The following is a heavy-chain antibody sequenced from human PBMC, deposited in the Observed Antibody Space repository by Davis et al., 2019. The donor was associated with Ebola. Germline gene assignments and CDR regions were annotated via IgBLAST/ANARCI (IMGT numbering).Heavy chain of an antibody. CDR3: ARDPQGIYGGNSDWFDP. V-gene: IGHV3-11*04. D-gene: IGHD4-23*01. Sequence: PGGSLRLSCAASGFAFSDYYMSWIRQAPGKGLEWVSYISSSGSYIYYADSVKGRFTISRDNAKNSLYLQMNSLRAEDTAVYYCARDPQGIYGGNSDWFDPWGQGTLVTVSS. CDR1: GFAFSDYY. J-gene: IGHJ5*02. CDR2: ISSSGSYI.